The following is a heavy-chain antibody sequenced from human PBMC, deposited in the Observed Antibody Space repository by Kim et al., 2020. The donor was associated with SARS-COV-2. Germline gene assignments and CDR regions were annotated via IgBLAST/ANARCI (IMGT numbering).Heavy chain of an antibody. Sequence: SETLSLTCAVYGGSFSGYYWSWIRQPPGKGLEWIGEINHSGSTNYNPSLKSRVTISVDTSKNQFSLKLSSVTAADTAVYYCAGARIAVAGTTPDSDSYYYYGMDVWGQGTTVTVSS. V-gene: IGHV4-34*01. D-gene: IGHD6-19*01. CDR1: GGSFSGYY. CDR3: AGARIAVAGTTPDSDSYYYYGMDV. J-gene: IGHJ6*02. CDR2: INHSGST.